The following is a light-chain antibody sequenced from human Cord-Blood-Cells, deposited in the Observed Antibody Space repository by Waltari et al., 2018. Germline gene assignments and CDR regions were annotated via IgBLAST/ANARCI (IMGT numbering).Light chain of an antibody. CDR3: QQYNNWPPYT. Sequence: EIVMTQSPATLSVSPGERATLSCRASQSVRSNLAWYQQKPGQAPMLLIYGASTRATGIPASFSGSVSGTEFTLTISSLQSEDFAVYYCQQYNNWPPYTFGQGTKLEIK. CDR2: GAS. J-gene: IGKJ2*01. V-gene: IGKV3-15*01. CDR1: QSVRSN.